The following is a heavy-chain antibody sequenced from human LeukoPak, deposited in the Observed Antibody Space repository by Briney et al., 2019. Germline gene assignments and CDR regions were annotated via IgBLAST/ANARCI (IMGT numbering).Heavy chain of an antibody. J-gene: IGHJ4*02. CDR2: ISYHGSDK. Sequence: YPGRSLRLSCAASGFTFSSYAMLWVRQAPGRGLEWVTIISYHGSDKYYADSVKGRFTISIDNSKNTLYLQMDSLRPEDTAVYYCARATTETYYIDYWGQGTLVTVSS. D-gene: IGHD1-1*01. CDR3: ARATTETYYIDY. V-gene: IGHV3-30-3*01. CDR1: GFTFSSYA.